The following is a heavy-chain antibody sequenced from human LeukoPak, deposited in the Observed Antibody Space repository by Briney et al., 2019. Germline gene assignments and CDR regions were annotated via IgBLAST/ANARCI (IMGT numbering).Heavy chain of an antibody. D-gene: IGHD3-10*01. J-gene: IGHJ4*02. CDR3: AKGRHMVRGVIGYFDY. V-gene: IGHV3-30*18. Sequence: GGSLRLSCAASGFTFSSYGMHWVRQAPGKGLEWVAVISYDGSNRYYADSVKGRFTISRDNSKNTLYLQMNSLRAEDTAVYYCAKGRHMVRGVIGYFDYWGQGTLVTVSS. CDR1: GFTFSSYG. CDR2: ISYDGSNR.